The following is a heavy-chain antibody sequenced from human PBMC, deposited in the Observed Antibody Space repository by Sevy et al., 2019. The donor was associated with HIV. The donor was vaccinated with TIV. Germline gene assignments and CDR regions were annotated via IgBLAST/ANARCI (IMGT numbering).Heavy chain of an antibody. Sequence: ASVKVSCKVSGYTLTQVSMHWVRQAPGEGLEWMGSFDPEDGETIYAQKFQGRVTMTEDTSTDTAYMELNSLRSEDTAVYFCATTKDCYDSNRCPFDYWGQGTLVTVS. CDR2: FDPEDGET. CDR1: GYTLTQVS. CDR3: ATTKDCYDSNRCPFDY. V-gene: IGHV1-24*01. D-gene: IGHD3-22*01. J-gene: IGHJ4*02.